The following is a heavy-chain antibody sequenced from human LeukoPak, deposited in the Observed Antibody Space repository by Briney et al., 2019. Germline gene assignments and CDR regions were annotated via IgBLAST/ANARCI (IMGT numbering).Heavy chain of an antibody. J-gene: IGHJ6*02. Sequence: GGSLRLSCAASGFTFSSYSMNWVRQAPGKGLEWVSSISSSSSYIYYADSVKGRFTISRDNAKNSLYLQMNSLRAEDTAVYYCARDRVEYWLEYYYYGMDVWGQGTTVTVSS. V-gene: IGHV3-21*01. CDR2: ISSSSSYI. CDR3: ARDRVEYWLEYYYYGMDV. D-gene: IGHD2-8*02. CDR1: GFTFSSYS.